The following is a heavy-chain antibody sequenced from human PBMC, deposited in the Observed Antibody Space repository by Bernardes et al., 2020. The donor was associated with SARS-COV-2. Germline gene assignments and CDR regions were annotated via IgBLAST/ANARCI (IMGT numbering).Heavy chain of an antibody. Sequence: ASVKVSCKASGYTFTDYYIHWVRQAPGQGLEWMGWIYPKSGDTNYAQKFQGRVTMTRDTSISTAYMDLSRLRSDDTAMYYCVSVRWSQYDDFDKWGQGTLVTVSS. CDR2: IYPKSGDT. CDR3: VSVRWSQYDDFDK. CDR1: GYTFTDYY. D-gene: IGHD3-3*01. V-gene: IGHV1-2*02. J-gene: IGHJ3*02.